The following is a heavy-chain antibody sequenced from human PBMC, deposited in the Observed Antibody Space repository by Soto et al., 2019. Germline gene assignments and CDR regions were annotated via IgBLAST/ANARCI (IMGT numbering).Heavy chain of an antibody. CDR3: AGPRPYDPVVVGAARREVYFDL. CDR1: GGSISSGTYY. J-gene: IGHJ4*01. D-gene: IGHD2-15*01. Sequence: PSETLSLTCTVSGGSISSGTYYWSWIRQHPEKGLEWIACINYSGITHSNASLKSRLSITVDTSKNQFSLTLNSVTAADSGVYFCAGPRPYDPVVVGAARREVYFDLWVKGTLVTVS. CDR2: INYSGIT. V-gene: IGHV4-31*03.